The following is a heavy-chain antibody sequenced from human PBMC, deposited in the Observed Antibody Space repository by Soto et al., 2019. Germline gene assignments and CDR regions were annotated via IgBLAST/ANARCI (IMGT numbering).Heavy chain of an antibody. J-gene: IGHJ6*02. CDR2: INPNSGGT. CDR3: ARLEISGSYSYYYYGMDA. Sequence: ASVKVSCKASGYTFTGYYMHWVRQAPGQGLEWMGWINPNSGGTNYAQKFQGRVTMTRDTSISTAYMELSRLRSDDTAVYYCARLEISGSYSYYYYGMDACGQGTTVTVSS. CDR1: GYTFTGYY. D-gene: IGHD1-26*01. V-gene: IGHV1-2*02.